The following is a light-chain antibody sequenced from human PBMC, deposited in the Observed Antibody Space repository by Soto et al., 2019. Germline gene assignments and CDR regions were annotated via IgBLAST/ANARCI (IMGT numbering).Light chain of an antibody. J-gene: IGLJ2*01. CDR1: SSDVGGYNF. V-gene: IGLV2-14*03. Sequence: QSALTQPASVSGSPGQSITISCTGTSSDVGGYNFVSWYQHHPGKAPKLIIYDVTNRPSGVSNRFSGSKSGDTASLTISGLQAEDAADYYCSSFTSTSTLIFGGGNKVTVL. CDR2: DVT. CDR3: SSFTSTSTLI.